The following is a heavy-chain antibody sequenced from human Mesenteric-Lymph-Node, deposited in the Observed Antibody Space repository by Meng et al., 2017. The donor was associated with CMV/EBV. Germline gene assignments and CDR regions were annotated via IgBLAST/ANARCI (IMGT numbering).Heavy chain of an antibody. V-gene: IGHV6-1*01. CDR2: TYYRSKWYN. Sequence: DSVSSNSADWKWIRQSPSRGLEWLGRTYYRSKWYNDYAVSVKSRITINPDTSKNQFSLQLNSVTPEDTAVYYCTRDSYGSGKYRGDYWGQGTLVTVSS. J-gene: IGHJ4*02. CDR1: DSVSSNSAD. D-gene: IGHD6-19*01. CDR3: TRDSYGSGKYRGDY.